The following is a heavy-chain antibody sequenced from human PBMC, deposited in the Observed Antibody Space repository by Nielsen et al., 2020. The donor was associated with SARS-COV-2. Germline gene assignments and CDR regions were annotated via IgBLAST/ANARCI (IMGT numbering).Heavy chain of an antibody. Sequence: GESLKISCAASGFTFSDHYMTWIRQTPGKGLEWVSYITNTDAKYYADSVKGRFTISRDNAQSSLYLHMNSLRAEDTAVYYCARGGYSYGSWYYGMDVWGQGTTVTVSS. CDR1: GFTFSDHY. D-gene: IGHD5-18*01. V-gene: IGHV3-11*01. CDR2: ITNTDAK. J-gene: IGHJ6*02. CDR3: ARGGYSYGSWYYGMDV.